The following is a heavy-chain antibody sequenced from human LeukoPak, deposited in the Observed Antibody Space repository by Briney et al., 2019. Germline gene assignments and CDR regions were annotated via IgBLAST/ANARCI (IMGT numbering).Heavy chain of an antibody. CDR2: ISYDGSNK. CDR3: AKSRYGSGSSLDY. J-gene: IGHJ4*02. CDR1: GCIFSNYA. D-gene: IGHD3-10*01. V-gene: IGHV3-30*18. Sequence: PGGSLRLSCAVSGCIFSNYAMSWVRQAPGKGLEWVAVISYDGSNKYYADSVKGRFTISRDNSKNTLYLQMNSLRAEDTAVYYCAKSRYGSGSSLDYWGQGTLVTVSS.